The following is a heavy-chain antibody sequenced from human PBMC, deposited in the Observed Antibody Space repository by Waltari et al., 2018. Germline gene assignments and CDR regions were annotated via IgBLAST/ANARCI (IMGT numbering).Heavy chain of an antibody. CDR3: ATDTGALWMDV. CDR1: EYTFASSY. J-gene: IGHJ6*02. D-gene: IGHD2-21*01. Sequence: QVQLVQSGAEVKKPGASVKISCKTSEYTFASSYVHWVRQAPGQGLEWMGIINPSGGRTIYAQRFQGRVTMTSDTSTSTVYMELSSLKSEDTAVYYCATDTGALWMDVWGQGTTVTVSS. V-gene: IGHV1-46*01. CDR2: INPSGGRT.